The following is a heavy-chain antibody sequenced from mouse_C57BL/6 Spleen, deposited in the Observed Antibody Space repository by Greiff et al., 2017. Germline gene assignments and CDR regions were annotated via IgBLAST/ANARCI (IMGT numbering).Heavy chain of an antibody. CDR2: IRLKSDNYET. J-gene: IGHJ4*01. D-gene: IGHD1-1*01. CDR1: GFTFSNYW. V-gene: IGHV6-3*01. Sequence: EVMLVESGGGLVQPGGSMKLSCVASGFTFSNYWMNWVRQSPEKGLEWVAQIRLKSDNYETHYAESVKGRFTISRDDSKSSVYLQMNNLRAEDTGIYYCTDYYYGSSYAMDYWGQGTSVTVSS. CDR3: TDYYYGSSYAMDY.